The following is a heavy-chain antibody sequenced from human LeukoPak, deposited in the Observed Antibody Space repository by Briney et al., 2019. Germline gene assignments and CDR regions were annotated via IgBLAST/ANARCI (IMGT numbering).Heavy chain of an antibody. V-gene: IGHV3-48*01. J-gene: IGHJ4*02. Sequence: GGSLRLSCAASEFTFSRYSMNWVRQAPGKGLEWVSYISRSSSSIYYADSVKGRFTISRDNAKNSLYLQMNSLRAEDTAVYYCAKVPFDYYGSGSYFDYWGQGTLVTVSS. CDR2: ISRSSSSI. CDR1: EFTFSRYS. CDR3: AKVPFDYYGSGSYFDY. D-gene: IGHD3-10*01.